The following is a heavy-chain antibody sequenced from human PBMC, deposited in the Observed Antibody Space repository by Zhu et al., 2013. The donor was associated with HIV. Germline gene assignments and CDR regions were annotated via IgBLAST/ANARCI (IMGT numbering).Heavy chain of an antibody. J-gene: IGHJ3*01. Sequence: QVHLVQSGAEVKKSGASMKVSCKASGYTFTGYYMHWIRQAPGQGLEWMGWINPDTGGTSYAQKFQGRVNMNSDTSTSTTYMELSSLRLDDSAVYYCARDPLIKISGNALDVWGQGTMVTVSS. CDR2: INPDTGGT. CDR3: ARDPLIKISGNALDV. CDR1: GYTFTGYY. V-gene: IGHV1-2*02. D-gene: IGHD3-10*01.